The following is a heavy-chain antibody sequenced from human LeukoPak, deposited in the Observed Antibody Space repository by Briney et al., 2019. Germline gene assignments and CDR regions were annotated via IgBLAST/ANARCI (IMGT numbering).Heavy chain of an antibody. Sequence: ASVKVSCKASGYTFTGYYMHWVRQAPGQGLEWMGWINPNSGGTNYAQKFQGRVTMTRDTSISTAYMELSRLRSDDTAVYYCARDLSGSYLYNWFDPWGQGTLVTVSS. CDR1: GYTFTGYY. D-gene: IGHD1-26*01. CDR3: ARDLSGSYLYNWFDP. J-gene: IGHJ5*02. V-gene: IGHV1-2*02. CDR2: INPNSGGT.